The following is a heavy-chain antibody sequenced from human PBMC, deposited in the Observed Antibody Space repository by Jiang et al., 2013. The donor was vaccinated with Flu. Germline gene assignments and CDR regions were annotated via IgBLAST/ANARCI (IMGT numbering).Heavy chain of an antibody. D-gene: IGHD6-19*01. V-gene: IGHV3-30*04. Sequence: VQLLESGGGVVQPGRSLRLSCAASGFTFSGYAMHWVRQAPGKGLEWVALISYDGTNKYYADSVKGRFTISRDNSNNTLYLQMNSLRAEDTAVYYCASPRGYSSGWSYFDHWGQGTLVTVSS. CDR2: ISYDGTNK. CDR1: GFTFSGYA. CDR3: ASPRGYSSGWSYFDH. J-gene: IGHJ4*02.